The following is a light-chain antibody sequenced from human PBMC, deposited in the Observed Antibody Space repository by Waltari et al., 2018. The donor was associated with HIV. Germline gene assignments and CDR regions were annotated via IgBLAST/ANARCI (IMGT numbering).Light chain of an antibody. CDR1: QSLVYRDGNTY. J-gene: IGKJ2*01. Sequence: DVVMTQSPLSLPVTLGQPASISCRSSQSLVYRDGNTYLIWFQQRPGQSPRRLIYKVYNRDSGVPDRFSGSGSGTDFTLKISRVEAEDVGVYYCMQGTHLPYTFGQGTKLKIK. V-gene: IGKV2-30*01. CDR2: KVY. CDR3: MQGTHLPYT.